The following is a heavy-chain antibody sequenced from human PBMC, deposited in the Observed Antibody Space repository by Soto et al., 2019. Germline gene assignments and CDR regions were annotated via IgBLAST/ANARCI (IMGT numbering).Heavy chain of an antibody. V-gene: IGHV1-2*04. Sequence: GASVKVSCKASGYTFTGYYMHWVRQAPGQGLEWMGWINPNSGGTNYAQKFQGWVTMTRDTSISTAYMELRSLRSDDTAVYYCARDWSSGWSWDAFDIWGQGTMVTVSS. CDR3: ARDWSSGWSWDAFDI. CDR2: INPNSGGT. D-gene: IGHD6-19*01. CDR1: GYTFTGYY. J-gene: IGHJ3*02.